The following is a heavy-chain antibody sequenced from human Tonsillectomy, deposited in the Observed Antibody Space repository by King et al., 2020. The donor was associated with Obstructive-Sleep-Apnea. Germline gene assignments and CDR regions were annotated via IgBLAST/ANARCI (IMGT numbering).Heavy chain of an antibody. V-gene: IGHV3-30*03. Sequence: VQLVESGGGVGQPGRSLRLSCAASGFTFSNYGMHWVRQAPGEGLEWWAIISYDGSDKYYADSLKGRFTISRDNSKRTLYLQMNSLRPEDTAVYYCGGYNWFDPWGQGTLVTVSS. J-gene: IGHJ5*02. CDR3: GGYNWFDP. D-gene: IGHD6-13*01. CDR2: ISYDGSDK. CDR1: GFTFSNYG.